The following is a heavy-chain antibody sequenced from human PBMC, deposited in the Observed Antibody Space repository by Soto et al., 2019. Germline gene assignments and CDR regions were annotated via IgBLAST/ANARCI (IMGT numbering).Heavy chain of an antibody. V-gene: IGHV4-31*03. CDR1: GGSLSTRGNY. Sequence: HVQLQESGPGLVTPSQTLSLTCTVYGGSLSTRGNYWGWIRQHPGKGLDWIGDVYYSVSTYYNPSDSSRVTMSVETSKDQLSLKLRSVTATETAVYDCARDLGVLSSSSGSYIGLDVWGQGTTVTVSS. D-gene: IGHD3-10*01. CDR2: VYYSVST. CDR3: ARDLGVLSSSSGSYIGLDV. J-gene: IGHJ6*02.